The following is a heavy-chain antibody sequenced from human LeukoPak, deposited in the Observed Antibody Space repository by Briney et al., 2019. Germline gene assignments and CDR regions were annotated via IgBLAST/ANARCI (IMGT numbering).Heavy chain of an antibody. Sequence: SETLSLTCTVSGGSISSYYWSWIRQPPGKGLEWIGYIYYSGSTNYNPSLKSRVTISVDTSKNQFSLKLSSVTAADTAVYYCARDKPDFWSGYGGYWFDPWGQGTLVTVSS. CDR3: ARDKPDFWSGYGGYWFDP. CDR2: IYYSGST. CDR1: GGSISSYY. D-gene: IGHD3-3*01. V-gene: IGHV4-59*01. J-gene: IGHJ5*02.